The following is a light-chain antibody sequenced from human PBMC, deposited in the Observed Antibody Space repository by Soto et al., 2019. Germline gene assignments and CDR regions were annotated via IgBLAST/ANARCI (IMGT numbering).Light chain of an antibody. J-gene: IGLJ2*01. CDR3: QTWGIGMRV. V-gene: IGLV4-69*01. CDR2: LNSDGSH. CDR1: SGHSNYA. Sequence: QAVVTQSPSASASLGASVKLTCTLSSGHSNYAIAWHQQQPEKGPRYLMKLNSDGSHSKGDGIPDRFSGSSSGAERYLTISSLQSEDEADYYCQTWGIGMRVFGGGTKVTVL.